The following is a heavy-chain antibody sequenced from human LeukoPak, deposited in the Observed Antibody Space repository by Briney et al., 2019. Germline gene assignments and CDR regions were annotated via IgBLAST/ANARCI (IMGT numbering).Heavy chain of an antibody. CDR1: GFTFSSYA. CDR2: IQQDGSEK. Sequence: GGSLRLSCAASGFTFSSYAMSWARQAPGKGLEWVANIQQDGSEKNYIDSVQGRFTISRDNAKTSLYLQMNSLRAEDTAVYYCARDSAVATYYGVDVWGQGTTVTVSS. CDR3: ARDSAVATYYGVDV. D-gene: IGHD6-19*01. V-gene: IGHV3-7*01. J-gene: IGHJ6*02.